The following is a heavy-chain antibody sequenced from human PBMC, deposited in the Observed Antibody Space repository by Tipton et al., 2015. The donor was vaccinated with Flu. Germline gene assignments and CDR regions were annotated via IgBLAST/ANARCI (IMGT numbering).Heavy chain of an antibody. CDR1: GLTFRRYA. J-gene: IGHJ4*02. CDR3: VRAIAAAGSR. V-gene: IGHV3-48*02. D-gene: IGHD6-13*01. Sequence: GSLRLSCAVSGLTFRRYAMNWVRQAPGKGLEWVAYISASSQNIHYADSVKGRFTVSRDNAKNSLFLQMNSLRDEDTAVYYCVRAIAAAGSRWGQGTLVTVSS. CDR2: ISASSQNI.